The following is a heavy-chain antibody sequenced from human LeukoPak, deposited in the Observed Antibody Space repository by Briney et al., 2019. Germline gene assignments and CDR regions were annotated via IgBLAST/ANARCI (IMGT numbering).Heavy chain of an antibody. Sequence: SETLSLTCAVPDESFNDYYWSWIRQLPGKGLEWIGEINHSESTNYNPSLKSRVSISVDTSKNQFSLKLLSSVTAADTAVYYCARQEIGNCSSSSCYSFDYWGQGTLVTVSS. CDR3: ARQEIGNCSSSSCYSFDY. V-gene: IGHV4-34*01. CDR1: DESFNDYY. CDR2: INHSEST. J-gene: IGHJ4*02. D-gene: IGHD2-2*02.